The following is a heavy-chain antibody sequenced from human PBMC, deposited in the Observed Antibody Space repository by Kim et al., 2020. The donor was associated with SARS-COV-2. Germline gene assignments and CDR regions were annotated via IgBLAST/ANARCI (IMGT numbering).Heavy chain of an antibody. CDR3: AKDFPPGITILPYFDY. CDR1: GFTFSSYA. CDR2: ISGSGGST. D-gene: IGHD1-20*01. V-gene: IGHV3-23*01. J-gene: IGHJ4*02. Sequence: GGSLRLSCAASGFTFSSYAMSWVRQAPGKGLEWVSAISGSGGSTYYADSVKGRFTISRDNSKNTLYLQMNSLRAEDTAVYYCAKDFPPGITILPYFDYWGQGTLVTVSS.